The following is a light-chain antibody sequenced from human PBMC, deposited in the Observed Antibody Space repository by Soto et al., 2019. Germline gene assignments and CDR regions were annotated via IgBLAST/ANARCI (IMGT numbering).Light chain of an antibody. J-gene: IGKJ2*01. Sequence: IVMTQSPATLSLSPGERTTLSCRASQSVSSNLAWYQQKPGQAPRLLIYGASTRATGIPARFSGSGSGTEFTLTISSLQSEDFAVYYCQQYNGWPLTFGQGTKLEIK. CDR3: QQYNGWPLT. CDR2: GAS. CDR1: QSVSSN. V-gene: IGKV3-15*01.